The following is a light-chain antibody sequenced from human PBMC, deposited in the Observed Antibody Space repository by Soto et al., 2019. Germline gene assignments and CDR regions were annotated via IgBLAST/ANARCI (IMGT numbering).Light chain of an antibody. CDR2: DAS. J-gene: IGKJ1*01. V-gene: IGKV1-5*01. Sequence: DIQMTQSPSTLSSSVGDRVTITCRARQSMSSWLACYKQKPGKVPKLLIYDASSLESVVPSRFSGSGSGTEFTLNLSSLQSDDFATYYCPEYNRYPGPSGPGTKVDIK. CDR3: PEYNRYPGP. CDR1: QSMSSW.